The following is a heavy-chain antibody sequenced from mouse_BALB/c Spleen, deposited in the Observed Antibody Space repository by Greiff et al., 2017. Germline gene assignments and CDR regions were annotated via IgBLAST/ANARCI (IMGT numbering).Heavy chain of an antibody. D-gene: IGHD2-14*01. CDR2: ISYSGST. V-gene: IGHV3-2*02. Sequence: EVQLVESGPGLVKPSQSLSLTCTVTGYSITSDYAWNWIRQFPGNKLEWMGYISYSGSTSYNPSLKSRISITRDTSKNQFFLQLNSVTTEDTATYYCARSGYYRYDGREFAYWGQGTLVTVSA. CDR1: GYSITSDYA. CDR3: ARSGYYRYDGREFAY. J-gene: IGHJ3*01.